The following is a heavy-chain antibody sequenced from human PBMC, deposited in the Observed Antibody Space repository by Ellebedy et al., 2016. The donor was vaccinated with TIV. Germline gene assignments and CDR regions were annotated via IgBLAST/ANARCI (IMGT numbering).Heavy chain of an antibody. CDR1: GFSLTNIIMG. D-gene: IGHD2-21*02. CDR3: ARTLRYCGGDCSFLFDF. J-gene: IGHJ4*02. CDR2: IFPNDKE. V-gene: IGHV2-26*01. Sequence: SGPTLVKPPETLTLTCTVSGFSLTNIIMGVSWFRQPPGKALEWLAHIFPNDKESYTASLKRRLTISKDTAKSQVVLTMSNMDPVDAATYYCARTLRYCGGDCSFLFDFWGPGTLVAVSS.